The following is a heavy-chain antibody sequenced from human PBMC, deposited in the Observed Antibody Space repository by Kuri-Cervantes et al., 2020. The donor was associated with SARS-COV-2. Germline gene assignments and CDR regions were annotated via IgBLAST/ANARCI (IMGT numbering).Heavy chain of an antibody. D-gene: IGHD5-18*01. V-gene: IGHV4-59*12. J-gene: IGHJ4*02. Sequence: GSLRLSCTVSGGSISSYYWSWIRQPPGKGLEWIGYIYYSGSTNYNPSLKSRVTISVDTSKNQFSLKLSSVTAADTAVYYCARGGSYGFPDYWGQGTLVTVSS. CDR1: GGSISSYY. CDR2: IYYSGST. CDR3: ARGGSYGFPDY.